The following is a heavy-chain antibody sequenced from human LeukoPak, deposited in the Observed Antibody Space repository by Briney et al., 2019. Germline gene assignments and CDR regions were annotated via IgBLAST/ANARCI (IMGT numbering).Heavy chain of an antibody. CDR1: GFTFSSYA. CDR3: AKNREEGWELRD. CDR2: ISYDGSNK. Sequence: PGRSLRLSCAASGFTFSSYAMHWVRQAPGKGLEWVAVISYDGSNKYYADSVKGRFTISRDNSKNTLYLQMNSLRAEDTAVYYCAKNREEGWELRDWGQGTLVTVSS. V-gene: IGHV3-30*18. D-gene: IGHD1-26*01. J-gene: IGHJ4*02.